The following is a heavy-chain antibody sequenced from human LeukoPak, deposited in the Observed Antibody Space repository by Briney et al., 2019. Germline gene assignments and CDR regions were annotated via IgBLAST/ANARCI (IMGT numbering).Heavy chain of an antibody. CDR2: IIPIFGTA. CDR1: GGTFSSYA. D-gene: IGHD2-21*01. J-gene: IGHJ4*02. CDR3: AILRPYCGGDCYMSPFDY. V-gene: IGHV1-69*05. Sequence: ASVKVSCKASGGTFSSYAISWVRQAPGQGLEWMGGIIPIFGTANYAQKFQGRVTITTDESTSTAYMELSSLRSEDTAVYYCAILRPYCGGDCYMSPFDYWGQGTLVTVSS.